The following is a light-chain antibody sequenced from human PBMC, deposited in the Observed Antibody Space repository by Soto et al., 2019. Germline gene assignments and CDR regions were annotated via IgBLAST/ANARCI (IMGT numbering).Light chain of an antibody. CDR1: QGISSY. CDR2: AAS. CDR3: QQYYSYPWT. J-gene: IGKJ1*01. V-gene: IGKV1-8*01. Sequence: AIRMTQSPSSFSASTGARVTITCRASQGISSYLAWYQQKPGKAPKLLIYAASTLQSGVPSRFSGSGSGTDCTLTISCLQSEDFATYYCQQYYSYPWTLGQGTKVDIK.